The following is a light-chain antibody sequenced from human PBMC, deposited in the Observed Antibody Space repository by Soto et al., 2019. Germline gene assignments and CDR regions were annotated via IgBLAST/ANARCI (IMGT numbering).Light chain of an antibody. Sequence: QSALTQPRSVSGSPVQSVTISCTGTSSDVGYYNYVSWYQQHPGQAPNVMSYDVSNRPSGVPDRFSGYNSGNTASLTISGLKAEDAADYYCCSYAGNYTWVFGGGTNLTVL. CDR2: DVS. CDR3: CSYAGNYTWV. V-gene: IGLV2-11*01. J-gene: IGLJ3*02. CDR1: SSDVGYYNY.